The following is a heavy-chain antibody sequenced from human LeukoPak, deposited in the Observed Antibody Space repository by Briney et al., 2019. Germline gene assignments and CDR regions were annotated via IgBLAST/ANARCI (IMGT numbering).Heavy chain of an antibody. Sequence: GGSLRLSCAASGFTFSSYAMHWVRQAPGKGLEYVSAITSNGGSTYYANSVKGRFTISRDNSKNTLYLQMNSLRAEDTAVYYCARVYYCSSTSCPDGAFDIWGQGTMVTVSS. J-gene: IGHJ3*02. CDR3: ARVYYCSSTSCPDGAFDI. CDR1: GFTFSSYA. V-gene: IGHV3-64*01. CDR2: ITSNGGST. D-gene: IGHD2-2*01.